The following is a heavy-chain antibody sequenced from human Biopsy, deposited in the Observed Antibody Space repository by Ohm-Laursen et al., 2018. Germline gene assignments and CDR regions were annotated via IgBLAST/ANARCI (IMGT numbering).Heavy chain of an antibody. D-gene: IGHD6-13*01. J-gene: IGHJ6*02. CDR1: GFTFSDYY. Sequence: GSLRLSCSASGFTFSDYYMSWIRQAPGRGLEWVSHISGIGDTTYYADSVKGRFTISRDNSKNTLYLQMNSLRAEDTAVFYCVKDRGAAGTDYYYGMDVWGQGTTVTVSS. V-gene: IGHV3-11*04. CDR2: ISGIGDTT. CDR3: VKDRGAAGTDYYYGMDV.